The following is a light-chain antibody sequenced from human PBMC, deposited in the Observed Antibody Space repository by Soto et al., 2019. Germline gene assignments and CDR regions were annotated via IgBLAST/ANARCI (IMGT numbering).Light chain of an antibody. J-gene: IGKJ5*01. V-gene: IGKV1-8*01. Sequence: AIRMTQSPSSLSASTGDRVTITCRASQGISSYLAWYQQKPGKAPKLLIYAASTLQSGVPSRFSGSGSRTDFTLTISCLQSEDFATYYCQQYYSYTSITFGQGTRLEIK. CDR3: QQYYSYTSIT. CDR1: QGISSY. CDR2: AAS.